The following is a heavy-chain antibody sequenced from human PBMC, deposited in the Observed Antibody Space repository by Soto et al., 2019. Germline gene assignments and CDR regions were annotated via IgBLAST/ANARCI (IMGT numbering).Heavy chain of an antibody. CDR1: GGTFSSYA. Sequence: QVQLVQSGAEVKKPGSSVKVSCKASGGTFSSYAISWVRQAPGQGLEWMGGIIPIFGTANYAQKFQGRVTITADESXXTAYMEPSSLRSEDTAVYYCASPPSSNRYYYGMDVWGQGTTVTVSS. CDR3: ASPPSSNRYYYGMDV. D-gene: IGHD4-4*01. V-gene: IGHV1-69*12. CDR2: IIPIFGTA. J-gene: IGHJ6*02.